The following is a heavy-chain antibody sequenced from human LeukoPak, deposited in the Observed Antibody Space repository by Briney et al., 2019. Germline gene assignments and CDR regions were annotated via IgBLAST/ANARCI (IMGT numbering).Heavy chain of an antibody. Sequence: GGSLRLSCAASGFTFSSYGMHWVRQAPGKGLEWVAVISYDGSNKYYADSVKGRFTISRDNSKNTLYLQMNSLRAEDTAVYYCAKGQEGIEAAGSDYWGQGTPVTVSS. CDR2: ISYDGSNK. J-gene: IGHJ4*02. CDR3: AKGQEGIEAAGSDY. D-gene: IGHD6-13*01. CDR1: GFTFSSYG. V-gene: IGHV3-30*18.